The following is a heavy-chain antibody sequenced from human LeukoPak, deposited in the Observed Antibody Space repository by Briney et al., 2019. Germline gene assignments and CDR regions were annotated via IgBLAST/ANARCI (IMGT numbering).Heavy chain of an antibody. CDR3: AKCRGSSWSDYFDY. CDR2: ISDSGGST. D-gene: IGHD6-13*01. V-gene: IGHV3-23*01. J-gene: IGHJ4*02. CDR1: GFSLSRYA. Sequence: PGGSLRLSCAVSGFSLSRYAMSWVRKAPGKGLEWVSAISDSGGSTYHADSVKGRFTISRDSSRNTLYLQMNILRAEDTAVYYCAKCRGSSWSDYFDYWGQGTLVTVSS.